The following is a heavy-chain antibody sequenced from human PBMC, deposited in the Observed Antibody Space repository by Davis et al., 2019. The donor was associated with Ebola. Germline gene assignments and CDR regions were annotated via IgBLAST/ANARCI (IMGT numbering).Heavy chain of an antibody. CDR1: GGSFSGYY. CDR3: ARDPPASGWYVDY. V-gene: IGHV4-34*01. Sequence: PSETLSLTCAVYGGSFSGYYWSWIRQPPGKGLEWIGEINHSGSTNYNPSLKSRVTISVDRSKKQFSLKMTSVTAADTAVYYCARDPPASGWYVDYWGQGTQVTVSS. CDR2: INHSGST. D-gene: IGHD6-19*01. J-gene: IGHJ4*02.